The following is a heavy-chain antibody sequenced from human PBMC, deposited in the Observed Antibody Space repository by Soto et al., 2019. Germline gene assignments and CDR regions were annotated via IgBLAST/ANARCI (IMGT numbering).Heavy chain of an antibody. Sequence: QEQLVQSGAEVKKPGSSVKVSCKVSGGTFNTFAISWVRQAPGQGLEWMGGIIPIFNTAKYAQKFPGRVTITADKSTSTVHMEVSSLRSEDTAVYYCARQAVSSGWHCGNWFDPWGQGTLVTVSS. D-gene: IGHD6-19*01. V-gene: IGHV1-69*06. CDR1: GGTFNTFA. CDR2: IIPIFNTA. CDR3: ARQAVSSGWHCGNWFDP. J-gene: IGHJ5*02.